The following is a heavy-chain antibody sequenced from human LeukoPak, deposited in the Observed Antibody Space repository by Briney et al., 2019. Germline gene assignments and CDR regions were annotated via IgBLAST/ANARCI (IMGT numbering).Heavy chain of an antibody. CDR1: GGSISPLY. D-gene: IGHD3-10*01. Sequence: SETLSLTCTVSGGSISPLYWGWIRQPPGKGLEFIGYVYYSGTTNYNPSLRSRVTLSVDTSKNQFSLKLSSVTAADTAVYYCARGGVAAKYYFDYWGPGTLVTVSS. V-gene: IGHV4-59*11. J-gene: IGHJ4*02. CDR2: VYYSGTT. CDR3: ARGGVAAKYYFDY.